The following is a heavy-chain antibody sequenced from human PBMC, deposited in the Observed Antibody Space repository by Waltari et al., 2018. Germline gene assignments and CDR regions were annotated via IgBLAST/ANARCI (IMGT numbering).Heavy chain of an antibody. D-gene: IGHD3-22*01. CDR3: ARDLTGYYDDNNGYYYGPSVFDY. J-gene: IGHJ4*02. Sequence: QVHLAQSGAEVKKPGASVKISCTASGYTLPSYTIHWVRQPPGQRLEWMGWISSGNGKTKYSQTLQGRLTITRDTSASTVYMEMYSVRSEDTAVYYCARDLTGYYDDNNGYYYGPSVFDYWGQGTLVTVSS. V-gene: IGHV1-3*01. CDR2: ISSGNGKT. CDR1: GYTLPSYT.